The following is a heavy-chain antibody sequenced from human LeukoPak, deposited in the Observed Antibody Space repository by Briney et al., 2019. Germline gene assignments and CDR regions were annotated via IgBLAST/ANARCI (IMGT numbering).Heavy chain of an antibody. CDR3: ARGPKWLSPPGFPDY. CDR2: IGSSSDTI. Sequence: GGSLRLSCAASGFTFSSYSMNWVRQAPGKGLEYISYIGSSSDTIYYADSVKGRFTISRDNAKNSLYLQMNSLSAEDMAVYYCARGPKWLSPPGFPDYWGQGTLVTVSS. D-gene: IGHD5-24*01. V-gene: IGHV3-48*04. CDR1: GFTFSSYS. J-gene: IGHJ4*02.